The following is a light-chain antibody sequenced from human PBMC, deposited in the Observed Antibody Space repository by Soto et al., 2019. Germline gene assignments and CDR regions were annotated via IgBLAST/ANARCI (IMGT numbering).Light chain of an antibody. CDR1: QSVSSN. Sequence: EIVMTQSPATLSVSPGERATLSCRASQSVSSNLAWYQQKPGQAPRLLIYGASTRATGIPARFSGSGSGTEFTLTTSRLQSADFAVYYCQQYNNWPLTFGPGTKVDIK. CDR2: GAS. V-gene: IGKV3-15*01. CDR3: QQYNNWPLT. J-gene: IGKJ3*01.